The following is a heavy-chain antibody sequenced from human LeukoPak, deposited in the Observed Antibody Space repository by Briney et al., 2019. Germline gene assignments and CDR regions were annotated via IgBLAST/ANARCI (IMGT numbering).Heavy chain of an antibody. D-gene: IGHD3-22*01. Sequence: PGGSLRLSCAASGFTFDDYAMHWVRQAPGKGMEWVSGISWNSGSIGYADSVKGRFTISRDNAKNSLYLQMNSLRAEDTALYYCAKDTRIDYYDSSGYEAFDIWGQGTMVTVSS. CDR3: AKDTRIDYYDSSGYEAFDI. V-gene: IGHV3-9*01. J-gene: IGHJ3*02. CDR1: GFTFDDYA. CDR2: ISWNSGSI.